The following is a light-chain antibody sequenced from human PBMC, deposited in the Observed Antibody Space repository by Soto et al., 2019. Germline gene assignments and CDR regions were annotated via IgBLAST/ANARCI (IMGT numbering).Light chain of an antibody. CDR2: AAS. CDR1: QSISRN. J-gene: IGKJ5*01. CDR3: HQSYTTASIT. V-gene: IGKV1-39*01. Sequence: DIQMTQSPSSLSASVGDRVTITCRASQSISRNLNWYQRKPGKAPKLLIYAASSLQKGVPSRFSGGGSGTEFTLIISRLHPEDFGAYSCHQSYTTASITFGQGTRLEIK.